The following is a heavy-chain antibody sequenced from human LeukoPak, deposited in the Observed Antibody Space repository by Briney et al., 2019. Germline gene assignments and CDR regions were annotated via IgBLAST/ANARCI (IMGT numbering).Heavy chain of an antibody. J-gene: IGHJ4*02. CDR1: GFTFSSYW. CDR2: INSDGSST. D-gene: IGHD2/OR15-2a*01. Sequence: GGSLRLSCAASGFTFSSYWMHWVRQAPGKGLVWVSRINSDGSSTSYADSVKGRFTISRDNAKNTLYLQMNSLRAEDTAVYYCAAGNLMYYFDYWGQGTLVTVSS. CDR3: AAGNLMYYFDY. V-gene: IGHV3-74*01.